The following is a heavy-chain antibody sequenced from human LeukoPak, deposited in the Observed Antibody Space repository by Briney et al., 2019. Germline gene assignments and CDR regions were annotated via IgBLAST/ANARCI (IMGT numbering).Heavy chain of an antibody. V-gene: IGHV1-3*01. Sequence: ASVKVSCKASGYTFTSYAIHWVRQAPGQRLEWMGWISAGNGNTKYSQNFQGRVTFISNTSATTAFMGLSSLRSEDAAAYYCARDSGSGSNDYWGQGTLVTVSS. J-gene: IGHJ4*02. CDR2: ISAGNGNT. CDR3: ARDSGSGSNDY. CDR1: GYTFTSYA. D-gene: IGHD1-26*01.